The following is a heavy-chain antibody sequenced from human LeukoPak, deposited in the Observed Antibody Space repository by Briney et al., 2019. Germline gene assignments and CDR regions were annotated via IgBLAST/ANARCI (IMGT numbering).Heavy chain of an antibody. J-gene: IGHJ4*02. Sequence: ASVKVSCKVSGYTLTELSMHWVRQAPGKGLEWMGGFDPEDGETIYAQKFQGRVTMTEDTSTDTAYMELNSLRSEDTAVYYCATTRYYYDSSAPGHFDYWGQGTLVTVSS. CDR3: ATTRYYYDSSAPGHFDY. CDR2: FDPEDGET. D-gene: IGHD3-22*01. CDR1: GYTLTELS. V-gene: IGHV1-24*01.